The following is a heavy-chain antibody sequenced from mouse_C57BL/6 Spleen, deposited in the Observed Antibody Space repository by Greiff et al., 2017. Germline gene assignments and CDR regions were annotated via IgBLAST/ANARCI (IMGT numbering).Heavy chain of an antibody. CDR2: ISSGGSYT. V-gene: IGHV5-6*01. CDR1: GFTFSSYG. Sequence: EVKLMEPGGDLVKPGGSLKLSCAASGFTFSSYGMSWVRQTPDKRLEWVATISSGGSYTYYPDSVKGRFTISRDNAKNTLYLQMSSLKSEDTAMYYCASDGYPYYFDYWGQGTTLTVSS. D-gene: IGHD2-3*01. J-gene: IGHJ2*01. CDR3: ASDGYPYYFDY.